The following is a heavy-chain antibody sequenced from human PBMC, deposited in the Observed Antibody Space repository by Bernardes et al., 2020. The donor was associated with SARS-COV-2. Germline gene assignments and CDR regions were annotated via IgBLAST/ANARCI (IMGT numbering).Heavy chain of an antibody. J-gene: IGHJ2*01. CDR1: SGSFSCYY. CDR3: ARGSAAVVSHFMLLFANWYFDL. V-gene: IGHV4-34*01. D-gene: IGHD2-15*01. Sequence: TLYLTCAFYSGSFSCYYWSWLRQAPGKGLEWIGEINDSGSTKYNPALKSRVTISVDPSKNQFSLKLNSVTAADTAVYYCARGSAAVVSHFMLLFANWYFDLWGRGTLVTVSS. CDR2: INDSGST.